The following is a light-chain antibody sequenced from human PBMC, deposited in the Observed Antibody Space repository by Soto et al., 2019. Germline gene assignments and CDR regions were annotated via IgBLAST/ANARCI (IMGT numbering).Light chain of an antibody. Sequence: IQLTQSPSSLSASVGDRVTITCRASQDISSYLGWYQQKPGKAPKLLIYAASTLQSGVPSRFSGSGSGTDFTRTINSLQPEDFATYFCQQLNNYPSTFGGGTKVEIK. J-gene: IGKJ4*01. V-gene: IGKV1-9*01. CDR2: AAS. CDR1: QDISSY. CDR3: QQLNNYPST.